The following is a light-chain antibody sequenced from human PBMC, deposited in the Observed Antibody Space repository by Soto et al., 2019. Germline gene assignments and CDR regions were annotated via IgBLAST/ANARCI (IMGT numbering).Light chain of an antibody. CDR1: QSISSW. J-gene: IGKJ2*01. V-gene: IGKV1-5*01. CDR3: QHYNSFSYT. Sequence: DIPMTQSPSTLSASVGDRVTITCRASQSISSWLAWYQQKPGKAPKVLIYDASSLESGVPSRFSGSGSGTEFTLTISSLQPDDFATYYCQHYNSFSYTFGQGTKLEI. CDR2: DAS.